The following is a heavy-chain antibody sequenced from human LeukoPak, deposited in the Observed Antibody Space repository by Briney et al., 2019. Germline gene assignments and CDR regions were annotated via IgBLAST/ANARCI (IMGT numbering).Heavy chain of an antibody. CDR2: ISSSGSTI. D-gene: IGHD3-16*02. Sequence: PGGSLRLSCAASGFTFSSYEMNWVRQAPGKGLEWVSYISSSGSTIYYADSVKGRFTISRDNAKNSLYLQMNSLRAEDTAVFCCASKTGYDYVWGSYRQSNWGQGTLVTVSS. V-gene: IGHV3-48*03. CDR3: ASKTGYDYVWGSYRQSN. J-gene: IGHJ4*02. CDR1: GFTFSSYE.